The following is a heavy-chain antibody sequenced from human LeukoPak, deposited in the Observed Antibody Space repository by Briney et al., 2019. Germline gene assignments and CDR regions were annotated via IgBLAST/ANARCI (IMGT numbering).Heavy chain of an antibody. J-gene: IGHJ4*02. CDR2: ISGSSGST. D-gene: IGHD1-26*01. CDR3: ARLSGSYKLDY. V-gene: IGHV3-23*01. Sequence: PGGSLRLSCAASGFTFSSFAMSWVRQAPGKGLEWVSAISGSSGSTYYADSVKGRFTISRDNSKNTLYLQMNSLGADDTAIYYCARLSGSYKLDYWGQGTLVTVSS. CDR1: GFTFSSFA.